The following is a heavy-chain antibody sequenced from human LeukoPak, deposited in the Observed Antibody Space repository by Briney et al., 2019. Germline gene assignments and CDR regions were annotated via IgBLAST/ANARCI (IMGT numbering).Heavy chain of an antibody. CDR2: ISAYNGNT. CDR1: GYTFTGYY. Sequence: ASVKVSCKASGYTFTGYYMHWVRQAPGQGLEWMGWISAYNGNTNYAQKLQGRVTMTTDTSTSTAYMELRSLRSDDTAVYYCARDPEPYYYDSSGSLGVDYWGQGTLVTVSS. CDR3: ARDPEPYYYDSSGSLGVDY. V-gene: IGHV1-18*04. J-gene: IGHJ4*02. D-gene: IGHD3-22*01.